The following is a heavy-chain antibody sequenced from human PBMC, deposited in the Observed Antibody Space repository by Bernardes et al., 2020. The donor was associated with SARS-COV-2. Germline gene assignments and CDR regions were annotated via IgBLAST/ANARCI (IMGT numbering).Heavy chain of an antibody. CDR1: GFTFDDYA. V-gene: IGHV3-9*01. CDR2: ISWNSGSI. CDR3: AKGRGGGYCSGGSCYDVDYGMDV. D-gene: IGHD2-15*01. J-gene: IGHJ6*02. Sequence: GGSLRLSCAASGFTFDDYAMHWVRQAPGKGLEWVSGISWNSGSIGYADSVKGRFTISRDNAKNSLYLQMNSLRAEDTALYYCAKGRGGGYCSGGSCYDVDYGMDVWGQGTTVTVSS.